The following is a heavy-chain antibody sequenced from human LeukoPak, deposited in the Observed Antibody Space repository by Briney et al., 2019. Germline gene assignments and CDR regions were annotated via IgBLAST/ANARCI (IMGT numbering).Heavy chain of an antibody. CDR3: ARDTLGGLYYYYIDV. D-gene: IGHD3-16*01. V-gene: IGHV3-7*01. Sequence: GGSLRLSCAASGFTFSSYWMSWVRQAPGKGLEWVANIKQDGSEKYYVDSVKGRFTISRDNAKNSLYLQMNSMRAEDTAVYYCARDTLGGLYYYYIDVCGKGTTVTVSS. CDR2: IKQDGSEK. J-gene: IGHJ6*03. CDR1: GFTFSSYW.